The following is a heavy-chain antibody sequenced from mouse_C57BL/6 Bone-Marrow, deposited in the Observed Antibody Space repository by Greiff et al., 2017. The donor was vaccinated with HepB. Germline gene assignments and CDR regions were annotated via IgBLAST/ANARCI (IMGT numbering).Heavy chain of an antibody. CDR1: GFTLSNYW. CDR3: TVNYYGSSWAY. J-gene: IGHJ3*01. Sequence: EVKLVESGGGLVQPGGSMKLSCVASGFTLSNYWMNWVRQSPEKGLEWVAQIRLKSDNYATHYAESVKGRFTISRDDSKSSVYLQMNNLRAEDTGIYYCTVNYYGSSWAYWGQGTLVTVSA. V-gene: IGHV6-3*01. CDR2: IRLKSDNYAT. D-gene: IGHD1-1*01.